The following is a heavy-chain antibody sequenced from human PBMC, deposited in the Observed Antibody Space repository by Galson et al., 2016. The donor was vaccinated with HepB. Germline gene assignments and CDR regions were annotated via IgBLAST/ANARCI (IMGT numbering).Heavy chain of an antibody. Sequence: SLRLSCASSGFTFTTFGMHWVRQAPGKGLEWVAGISFDGNNEYYEDSVKGRFFISRDNTKNTLSLQMNSLRAEDTAVYYCARGVGFGEFTLDSWGQGTLVIVSS. CDR3: ARGVGFGEFTLDS. V-gene: IGHV3-33*01. CDR1: GFTFTTFG. CDR2: ISFDGNNE. D-gene: IGHD3-10*01. J-gene: IGHJ4*02.